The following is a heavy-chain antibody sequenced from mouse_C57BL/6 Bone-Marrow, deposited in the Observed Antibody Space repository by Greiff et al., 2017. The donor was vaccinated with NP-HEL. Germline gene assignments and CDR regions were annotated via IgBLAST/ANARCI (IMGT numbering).Heavy chain of an antibody. CDR2: ISSGSSTI. CDR1: GFPFSDYG. Sequence: DVHLVESGGGLVKPGGSLKLSCAASGFPFSDYGLNWFRQAPERGLEWLAYISSGSSTIYYADTVKGRFTISRDNDKNNLFLQMTSLRSEDTAMYYCARPYAMDYWGQGTSVTVSS. CDR3: ARPYAMDY. V-gene: IGHV5-17*01. J-gene: IGHJ4*01.